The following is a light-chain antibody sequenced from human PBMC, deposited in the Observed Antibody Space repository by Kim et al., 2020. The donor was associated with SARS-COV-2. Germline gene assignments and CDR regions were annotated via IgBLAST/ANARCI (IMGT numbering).Light chain of an antibody. CDR1: SSDIGASNY. CDR2: DVS. V-gene: IGLV2-14*03. J-gene: IGLJ3*02. CDR3: TSFTNSATGV. Sequence: GQSITLSCTRTSSDIGASNYIAWYQQHPGKAPKLMIYDVSNRPSGVSDRFSGSKSGNTASLTVSGLQAEDEADYYCTSFTNSATGVFGGGTKLTVL.